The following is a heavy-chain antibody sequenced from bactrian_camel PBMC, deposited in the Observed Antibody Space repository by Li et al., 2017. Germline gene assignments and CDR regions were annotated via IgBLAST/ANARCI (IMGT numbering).Heavy chain of an antibody. CDR1: GFTVSNRN. D-gene: IGHD6*01. J-gene: IGHJ4*01. V-gene: IGHV3S9*01. CDR2: IGSDWRT. CDR3: ALTWNVNRAACTVVAGADY. Sequence: HVQLVESGGGSVQAGGSLRLSCAASGFTVSNRNMGWLRQGPGKEREGVAAIGSDWRTIYADSVKGRFTISKDNAKNTVYLQMNSLEPEDTAMYYCALTWNVNRAACTVVAGADYWGQGTQVT.